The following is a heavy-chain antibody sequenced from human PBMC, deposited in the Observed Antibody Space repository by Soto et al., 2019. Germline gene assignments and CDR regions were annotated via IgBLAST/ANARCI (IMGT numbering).Heavy chain of an antibody. CDR2: ITSHNGRT. CDR3: VRDSGAKLSSS. V-gene: IGHV1-18*04. Sequence: ASVKVSCKASGYTFTSFPVSWVRQAPGQGLEWMGSITSHNGRTEYAQKFQGRVTITADESARTSYMELRSLKSQDTAVYYCVRDSGAKLSSSWGQGTLVTVSS. CDR1: GYTFTSFP. D-gene: IGHD6-13*01. J-gene: IGHJ4*02.